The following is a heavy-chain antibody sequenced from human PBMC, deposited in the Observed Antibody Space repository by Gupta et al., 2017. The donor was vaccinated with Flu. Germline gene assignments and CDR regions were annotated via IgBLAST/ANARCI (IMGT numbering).Heavy chain of an antibody. J-gene: IGHJ6*02. Sequence: QVQLVESGGGVVQPGRSLRLSCAASGFTFSSYGMHWVRQAPGKGLEWVAVIWYDGSNKYYADSVKGRFTISRDNSKNTRDLQMNSLRAEETAVYYCARDPLRSGHYYYGMDVGGQGTTVTVSS. V-gene: IGHV3-33*01. D-gene: IGHD2-8*02. CDR1: GFTFSSYG. CDR3: ARDPLRSGHYYYGMDV. CDR2: IWYDGSNK.